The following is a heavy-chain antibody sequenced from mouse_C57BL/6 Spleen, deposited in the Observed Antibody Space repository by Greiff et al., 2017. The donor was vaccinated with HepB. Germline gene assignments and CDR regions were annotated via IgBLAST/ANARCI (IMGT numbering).Heavy chain of an antibody. Sequence: QVQLQQPGAELVKPGASVKLSCKASGYTFTSYWMHWVKQRPGQGLEWIGMIHPNSGSTNYNEKFKSKATLTVDKSSSTAYMQLSSLTSEDSAVYYCARLDYYGSSYPFDYWGQGTTLTVSS. J-gene: IGHJ2*01. CDR1: GYTFTSYW. V-gene: IGHV1-64*01. CDR2: IHPNSGST. CDR3: ARLDYYGSSYPFDY. D-gene: IGHD1-1*01.